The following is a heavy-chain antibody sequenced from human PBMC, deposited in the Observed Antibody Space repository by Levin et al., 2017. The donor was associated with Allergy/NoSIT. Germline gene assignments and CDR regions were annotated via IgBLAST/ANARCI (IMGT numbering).Heavy chain of an antibody. Sequence: GESLKISCAASGFTFSDYYMSWIRQAPGKGLEWVSYISSSGSTIYYADSVKGRFTISRDNAKNSLYLQMNSLRAEDTAVYYCARDRIAAAGIGYWGQGTLVTVSS. V-gene: IGHV3-11*01. CDR3: ARDRIAAAGIGY. CDR2: ISSSGSTI. CDR1: GFTFSDYY. D-gene: IGHD6-13*01. J-gene: IGHJ4*02.